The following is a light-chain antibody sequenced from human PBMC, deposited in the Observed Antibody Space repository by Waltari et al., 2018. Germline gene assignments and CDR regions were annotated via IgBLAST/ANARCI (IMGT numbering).Light chain of an antibody. CDR1: QDIAGY. J-gene: IGKJ4*01. V-gene: IGKV1-9*01. CDR3: QQLHTYPLT. CDR2: VSS. Sequence: IQLTQSPSSLSASVGDRVTITCRASQDIAGYLAWYQQKPGKAPNLLIYVSSTLQSGVPSRFSGSGSVTVFTLTISSLQPEDFATYYCQQLHTYPLTFGGGTTVDI.